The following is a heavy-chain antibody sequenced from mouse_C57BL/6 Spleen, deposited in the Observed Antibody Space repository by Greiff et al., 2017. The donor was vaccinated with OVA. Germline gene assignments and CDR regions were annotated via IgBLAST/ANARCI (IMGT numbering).Heavy chain of an antibody. CDR1: GFNITDYY. V-gene: IGHV14-2*01. CDR2: IDPEDGET. Sequence: EVQLQQSGAELVKPGASVKLSCTASGFNITDYYMHWVKQRTEQGLEWIGRIDPEDGETKYAPKFQGKATLTADTSSNTAYLQLSSLTSEDTAVYYCAYYYGSSYGYFDVWGTGTTVTVSS. CDR3: AYYYGSSYGYFDV. D-gene: IGHD1-1*01. J-gene: IGHJ1*03.